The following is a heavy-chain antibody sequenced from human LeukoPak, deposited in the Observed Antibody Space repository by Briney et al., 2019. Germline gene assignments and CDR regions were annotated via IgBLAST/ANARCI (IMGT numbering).Heavy chain of an antibody. CDR2: IHYSGNT. D-gene: IGHD2-21*02. CDR3: ATNPGGDPLYYYYGMDV. Sequence: SETLSLTCSVSGGSISTDCWSWIRQPPGKGLEWLGYIHYSGNTNYNPSLKSRVTISKDTSKNQLSLRLSSVIAEDTAVYYCATNPGGDPLYYYYGMDVWGQGTTVTVSS. V-gene: IGHV4-59*01. J-gene: IGHJ6*02. CDR1: GGSISTDC.